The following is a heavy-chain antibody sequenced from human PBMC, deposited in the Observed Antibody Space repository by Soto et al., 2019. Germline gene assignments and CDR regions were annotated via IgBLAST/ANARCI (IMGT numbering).Heavy chain of an antibody. Sequence: QVQLQESGPRLVKPLQTLSLTCTVSGDSINSGDYYWSWIRQPPGRGLEWVGYSFYSGITDYNPSLKSRMTISMDKYKNQFSLRLNSVTAADTAVYFWARWSGVGVAGMDVWGQGTKVSVSS. V-gene: IGHV4-30-4*01. D-gene: IGHD3-10*01. J-gene: IGHJ6*02. CDR1: GDSINSGDYY. CDR2: SFYSGIT. CDR3: ARWSGVGVAGMDV.